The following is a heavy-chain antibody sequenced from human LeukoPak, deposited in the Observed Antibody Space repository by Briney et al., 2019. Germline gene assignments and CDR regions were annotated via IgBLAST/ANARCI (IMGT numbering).Heavy chain of an antibody. D-gene: IGHD2-15*01. V-gene: IGHV4-59*01. CDR3: ARGGGSGYYYYYMDV. CDR1: GGSISSYY. Sequence: PSETLSLTCTVSGGSISSYYWSWIRQPPGKGLEWIGYIYYSGSTNYNPSLKSRVTILVDTSKNQFSLKLSSVTAADTAVYYCARGGGSGYYYYYMDVWGKGTTVTVSS. CDR2: IYYSGST. J-gene: IGHJ6*03.